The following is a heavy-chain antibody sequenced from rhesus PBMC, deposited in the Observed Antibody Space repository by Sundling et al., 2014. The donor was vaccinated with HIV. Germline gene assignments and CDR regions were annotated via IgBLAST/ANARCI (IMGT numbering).Heavy chain of an antibody. V-gene: IGHV4S10*01. J-gene: IGHJ5-1*01. CDR2: IYGSSTST. D-gene: IGHD3-3*01. Sequence: QVQLQESGPGVVKPSETLSLTCAVSGGSISDSYRWSWIRQPPRKGLEWIGYIYGSSTSTNYNPSLKSRVTISKDTSKNQFSLKLSSVTAADTAVYYCAREYYNIWTGYKTGVSDVWGPGVLVTVSS. CDR1: GGSISDSYR. CDR3: AREYYNIWTGYKTGVSDV.